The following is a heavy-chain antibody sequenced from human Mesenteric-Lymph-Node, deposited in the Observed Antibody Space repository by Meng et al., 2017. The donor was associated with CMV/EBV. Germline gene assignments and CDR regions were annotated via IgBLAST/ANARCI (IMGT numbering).Heavy chain of an antibody. J-gene: IGHJ4*02. D-gene: IGHD7-27*01. CDR3: TTDPWGPKMDGY. CDR2: INSDGSST. CDR1: GFTFSSYW. V-gene: IGHV3-74*01. Sequence: CAASGFTFSSYWMHWVRQAPGKGLVWVSRINSDGSSTRYADSVKGRFTISRENAKNTLYLQMNSLKTEDTAVYYCTTDPWGPKMDGYWGQGTLVTVSS.